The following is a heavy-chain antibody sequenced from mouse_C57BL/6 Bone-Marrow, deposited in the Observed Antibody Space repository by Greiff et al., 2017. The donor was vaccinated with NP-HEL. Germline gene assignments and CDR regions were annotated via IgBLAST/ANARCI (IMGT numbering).Heavy chain of an antibody. D-gene: IGHD4-1*02. Sequence: EVQLQESGPGLVKPSQSLSLTCSVTGYSITSGYYWNWIRQFPGNKLEWMGYISYDGSNNYNPSLKNRISITRDTSKNQFFLKLNSVTTEDTATYYCARDSGSPTGTGYWGQGTTLTVSS. V-gene: IGHV3-6*01. CDR1: GYSITSGYY. CDR2: ISYDGSN. CDR3: ARDSGSPTGTGY. J-gene: IGHJ2*01.